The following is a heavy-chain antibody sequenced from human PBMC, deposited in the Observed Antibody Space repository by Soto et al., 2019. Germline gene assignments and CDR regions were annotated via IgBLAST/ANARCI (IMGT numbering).Heavy chain of an antibody. CDR2: ISGSGGST. D-gene: IGHD6-13*01. CDR1: GFTFSSYA. CDR3: AKMGQLVPFPPNSDY. J-gene: IGHJ4*02. V-gene: IGHV3-23*01. Sequence: GGSLRLSCAASGFTFSSYAMSWVRQAPWKGLEWVSAISGSGGSTYYADSVKGRFTISRDNSKNTLYLQMNSLRAEDTAVYYCAKMGQLVPFPPNSDYWGQGTLVTVSS.